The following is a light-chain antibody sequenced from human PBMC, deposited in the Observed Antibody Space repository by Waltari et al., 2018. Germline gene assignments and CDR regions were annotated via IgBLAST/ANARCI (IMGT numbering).Light chain of an antibody. J-gene: IGKJ5*01. CDR3: QQYENLIP. CDR2: DTS. Sequence: IVMTKAPATRAGYPGERVDLSCRDRQSVSINFAWYQQRPGQAPRLLIYDTSTRATGIPARFSGSVSGTEFTLTISSLQSEDSGLYYCQQYENLIPFGQGPRLE. CDR1: QSVSIN. V-gene: IGKV3D-15*01.